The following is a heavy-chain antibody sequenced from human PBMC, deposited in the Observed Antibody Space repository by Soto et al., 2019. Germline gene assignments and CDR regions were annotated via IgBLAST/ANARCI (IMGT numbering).Heavy chain of an antibody. Sequence: SGPTLVNATQTLTLTCTFSWFSLTTGGVGVGWIRQPPGKALEWLALIYWNDDERYSPSLKSRLTITKDTSRSQVVLTMSNMDPVDTATYYCARSPPSYCDSTSCVSWFDPWSQGTLVTVSS. D-gene: IGHD2-2*01. J-gene: IGHJ5*02. CDR2: IYWNDDE. CDR1: WFSLTTGGVG. V-gene: IGHV2-5*01. CDR3: ARSPPSYCDSTSCVSWFDP.